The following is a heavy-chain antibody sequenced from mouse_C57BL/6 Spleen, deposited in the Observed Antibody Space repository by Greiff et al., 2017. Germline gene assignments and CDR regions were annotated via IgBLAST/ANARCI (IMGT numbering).Heavy chain of an antibody. CDR3: ARSAYYSNYGYAMDY. CDR2: IYPGSGST. D-gene: IGHD2-5*01. CDR1: GYTFTSYW. Sequence: VKLQQPGAELVKPGASVKMSCKASGYTFTSYWITWVKQRPGQGLEWIGDIYPGSGSTNYNEKFKSKATLTVAPSSSTAYMQLSSLTSEHSAVYYCARSAYYSNYGYAMDYWGQGTSVTVSS. V-gene: IGHV1-55*01. J-gene: IGHJ4*01.